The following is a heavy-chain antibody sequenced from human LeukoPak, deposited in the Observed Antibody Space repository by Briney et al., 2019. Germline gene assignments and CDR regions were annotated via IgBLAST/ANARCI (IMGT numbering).Heavy chain of an antibody. Sequence: GGSLRLSCAASGFTFSSYSMNWVRQAPGKGLEWVSSISSSSYIYYADSVKGRFTISRDNAKNSLFLQMNSLRAEDTAVYYCARGLREAVGLDYCGQGTLVTVSS. D-gene: IGHD1-26*01. CDR1: GFTFSSYS. J-gene: IGHJ4*02. V-gene: IGHV3-21*01. CDR3: ARGLREAVGLDY. CDR2: ISSSSYI.